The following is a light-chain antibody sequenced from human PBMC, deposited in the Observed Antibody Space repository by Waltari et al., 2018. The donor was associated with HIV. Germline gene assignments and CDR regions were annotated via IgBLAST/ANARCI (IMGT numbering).Light chain of an antibody. J-gene: IGKJ1*01. Sequence: EVVLTQSLSTLSVSLGEGASLSCRASQTVNNNLAWYQQRPGHAPRLLIYDASRRATAIPDRFSGSGSGTEFNLTISSLQSEDLALYVCQQYKKWPETFGLGTKVEIK. CDR2: DAS. V-gene: IGKV3D-15*01. CDR3: QQYKKWPET. CDR1: QTVNNN.